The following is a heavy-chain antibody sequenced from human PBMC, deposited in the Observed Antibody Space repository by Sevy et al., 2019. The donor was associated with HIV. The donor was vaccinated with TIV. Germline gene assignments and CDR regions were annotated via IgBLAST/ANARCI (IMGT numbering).Heavy chain of an antibody. D-gene: IGHD6-19*01. CDR1: GYTFTSYG. CDR3: ARGVSVVAATGVWFDP. V-gene: IGHV1-18*01. CDR2: ISNYNSVR. J-gene: IGHJ5*02. Sequence: ASVKVSCKASGYTFTSYGITWVRQAPGQGLEWMGWISNYNSVRKSAQKFQDRVTMTKDTSTSTAYMELMSLREDDTAVYYCARGVSVVAATGVWFDPWGQGTLVTVSS.